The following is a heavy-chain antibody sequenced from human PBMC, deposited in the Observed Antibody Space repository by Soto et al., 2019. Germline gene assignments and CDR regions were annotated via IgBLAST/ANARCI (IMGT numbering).Heavy chain of an antibody. CDR1: GYSFTSYC. D-gene: IGHD6-6*01. J-gene: IGHJ4*02. CDR2: IDPSDSYT. CDR3: ARRGSSSSIDY. Sequence: VESLKISCKGSGYSFTSYCITWVRQMPGKGLEWMGRIDPSDSYTNYSPSFQGHVTISVDKSISTAYLQWSSLKASDTAMYYCARRGSSSSIDYWGQGTLVTGSS. V-gene: IGHV5-10-1*01.